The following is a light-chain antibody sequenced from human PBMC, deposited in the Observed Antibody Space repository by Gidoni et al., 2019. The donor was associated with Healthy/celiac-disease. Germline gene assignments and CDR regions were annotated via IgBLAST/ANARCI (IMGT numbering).Light chain of an antibody. V-gene: IGKV1-39*01. Sequence: DIQMTQSPSSLSASVRDRVTITCRASQSISSYLNWYQQKPGKAPKLLIYAASSLQSGVPSRFSGSGSGTDFTLNISSLQPEDFATYYCQQSYSTPDTFGQGTKLEIK. J-gene: IGKJ2*01. CDR1: QSISSY. CDR3: QQSYSTPDT. CDR2: AAS.